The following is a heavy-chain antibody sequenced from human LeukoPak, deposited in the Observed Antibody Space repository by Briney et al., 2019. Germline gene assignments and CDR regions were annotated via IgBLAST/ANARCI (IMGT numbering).Heavy chain of an antibody. CDR2: ISSSSSYI. CDR1: GFTFSMFS. J-gene: IGHJ3*02. D-gene: IGHD3-22*01. CDR3: ASGDYYDSSGYYRPNAFDI. V-gene: IGHV3-21*01. Sequence: GGSLRLSCAASGFTFSMFSMNWVRQAPGKGLEWVSSISSSSSYIYYADSVKGRFTISRDNAKNSLYLQMNSLRAEDTAVYYCASGDYYDSSGYYRPNAFDIWGQGTMVTVSS.